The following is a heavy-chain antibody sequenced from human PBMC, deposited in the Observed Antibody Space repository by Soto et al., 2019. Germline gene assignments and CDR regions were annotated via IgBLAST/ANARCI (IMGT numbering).Heavy chain of an antibody. CDR3: ARDDDYEANAFDY. CDR1: GFTFSRYG. Sequence: LRLSCAAAGFTFSRYGMHWVRQAPGKGLEWVALIWNDGIRKVYVDSVKGRFTISRDNSKNTLDLQMNSLRAEDTAVYYCARDDDYEANAFDYWGPGTLVTVSS. CDR2: IWNDGIRK. D-gene: IGHD3-22*01. J-gene: IGHJ4*02. V-gene: IGHV3-33*01.